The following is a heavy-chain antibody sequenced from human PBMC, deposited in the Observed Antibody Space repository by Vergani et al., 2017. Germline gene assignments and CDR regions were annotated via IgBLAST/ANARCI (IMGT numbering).Heavy chain of an antibody. CDR3: AREGFLEWFPFDY. CDR2: IYTRGST. Sequence: QVQLQESGPGLVKPSETLFLTCTVSGGSISSYYWSWIRQPAGKGLEWIGRIYTRGSTNYNTSLKSRVTMSVDTSKNQFSLKLSSVTAAYTAVYYCAREGFLEWFPFDYWGQGTLVTVSS. CDR1: GGSISSYY. J-gene: IGHJ4*02. D-gene: IGHD3-3*01. V-gene: IGHV4-4*07.